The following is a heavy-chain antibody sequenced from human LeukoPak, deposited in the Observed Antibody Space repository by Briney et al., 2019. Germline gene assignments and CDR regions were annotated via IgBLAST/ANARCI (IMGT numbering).Heavy chain of an antibody. D-gene: IGHD6-13*01. J-gene: IGHJ1*01. Sequence: ASVKVSCKASGYTFTSYGISWVRQAPGQGLEWMGWISAYNGNTNYAQKLQGRVTMTTDTSTSTAYMELRSLRSDDTAVYYCARELRSSSWPPVQHWGQGTLVTVSS. CDR2: ISAYNGNT. CDR3: ARELRSSSWPPVQH. V-gene: IGHV1-18*01. CDR1: GYTFTSYG.